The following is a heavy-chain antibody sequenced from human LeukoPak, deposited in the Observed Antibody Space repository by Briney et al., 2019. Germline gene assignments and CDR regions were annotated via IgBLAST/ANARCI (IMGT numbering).Heavy chain of an antibody. D-gene: IGHD5-18*01. J-gene: IGHJ4*02. V-gene: IGHV1-2*02. Sequence: ASVTVSCTASGYTFTGYYMHWVRQAPGQGLEWMGWINPNSGGTNYAQKFQGRVTMTRGTSISTAYMELSRLRSDDTAVYYCASSIEDTAMVSEPAFDYWGQGTLVTVSS. CDR1: GYTFTGYY. CDR3: ASSIEDTAMVSEPAFDY. CDR2: INPNSGGT.